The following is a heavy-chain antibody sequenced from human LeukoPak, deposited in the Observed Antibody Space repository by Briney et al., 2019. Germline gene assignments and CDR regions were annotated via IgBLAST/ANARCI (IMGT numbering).Heavy chain of an antibody. D-gene: IGHD3-22*01. J-gene: IGHJ4*02. Sequence: SVKVPCKASGGTFSSYAISWVRQAPGQGLEWMGRIIPIFGTANYAQKFQGRVTITTDESTSTAYMELSSLRSEDTAVYYCARANYDSSGYYYWWGQGTLVTVSS. CDR1: GGTFSSYA. CDR2: IIPIFGTA. CDR3: ARANYDSSGYYYW. V-gene: IGHV1-69*05.